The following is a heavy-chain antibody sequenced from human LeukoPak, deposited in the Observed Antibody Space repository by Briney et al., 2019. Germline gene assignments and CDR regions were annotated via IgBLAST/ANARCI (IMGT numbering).Heavy chain of an antibody. V-gene: IGHV3-66*01. Sequence: PGGSLRLSCAASGFTFSSYSMNWVRQAPGKGLEWVAVIYSGGNTYYADSVAGRFTISRDTATNTVYLQMNSLRADDTAVYYCAREDSGYGLHLDYWGQGTLVTVSS. D-gene: IGHD5-12*01. CDR2: IYSGGNT. CDR3: AREDSGYGLHLDY. CDR1: GFTFSSYS. J-gene: IGHJ4*02.